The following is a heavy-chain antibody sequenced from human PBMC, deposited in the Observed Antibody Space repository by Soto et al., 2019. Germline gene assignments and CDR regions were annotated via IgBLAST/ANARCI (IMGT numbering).Heavy chain of an antibody. Sequence: LQESGPGLVKPSETLSLTCSVFGDSISSRSYYWAWIRRPPGMGLEWIASISYTANTYYNPSLTSRAAISGDTSKNQFSLKLSFVTAADTAVYYCARFSWYDGDSITNYYMDFWGNGATVTVSS. V-gene: IGHV4-39*01. CDR3: ARFSWYDGDSITNYYMDF. D-gene: IGHD6-13*01. CDR1: GDSISSRSYY. J-gene: IGHJ6*03. CDR2: ISYTANT.